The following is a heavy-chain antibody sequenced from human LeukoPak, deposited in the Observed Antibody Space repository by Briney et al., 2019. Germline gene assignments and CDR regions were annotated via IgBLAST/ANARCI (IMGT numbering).Heavy chain of an antibody. V-gene: IGHV4-59*01. Sequence: PSETLSLTCAVSSGSISSYYWSWIRQPPAKGLEWIGYIYYSGSTNYNPSLKSRVTISVDTSKNQFSLKLSSVTAADTAVYYCARGRGSSWYGPDAFDIWGQGTMVTVSS. J-gene: IGHJ3*02. CDR3: ARGRGSSWYGPDAFDI. D-gene: IGHD6-13*01. CDR1: SGSISSYY. CDR2: IYYSGST.